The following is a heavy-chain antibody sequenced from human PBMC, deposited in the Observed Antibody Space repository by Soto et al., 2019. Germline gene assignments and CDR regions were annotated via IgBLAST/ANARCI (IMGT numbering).Heavy chain of an antibody. J-gene: IGHJ5*02. D-gene: IGHD3-10*01. Sequence: SETLSLTCTVSGGSISSYYWSWIRQPPGKGLEWIGYIYYSGSTNYNPSLKSRVTISVDTSKNQFSLKLSSVTAADTAVYYCARERHYGSGIHPWFDTWGQGTRVNVSS. CDR1: GGSISSYY. CDR3: ARERHYGSGIHPWFDT. CDR2: IYYSGST. V-gene: IGHV4-59*01.